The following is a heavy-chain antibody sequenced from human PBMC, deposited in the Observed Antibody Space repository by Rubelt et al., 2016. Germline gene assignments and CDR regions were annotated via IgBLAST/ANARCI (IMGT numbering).Heavy chain of an antibody. V-gene: IGHV3-7*01. D-gene: IGHD5-12*01. J-gene: IGHJ4*02. Sequence: EVQLVESGGGLVLPRGSLRLSCAASGFTFSNYWMRWVRQPPGKGLQWAATIKQDGSGKYYVDSVKGRFTISRDNAKTALYLKINSQRGEATAVDYCARGHARSGTYPGWGQRTLVTASS. CDR3: ARGHARSGTYPG. CDR2: IKQDGSGK. CDR1: GFTFSNYW.